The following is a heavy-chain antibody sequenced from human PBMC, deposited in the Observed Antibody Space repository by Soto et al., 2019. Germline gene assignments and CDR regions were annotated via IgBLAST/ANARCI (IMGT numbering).Heavy chain of an antibody. Sequence: ASEKVSCKASGYTFTSYGISWVRQAPGQGLEWMGWISAYNGNTNYAQKFQGWVTMTRDTSISTAYMELSRLRSDDTAVYYCARGCPNYYDSSGYNYFDYWGQGTLVTVSS. J-gene: IGHJ4*02. CDR1: GYTFTSYG. CDR3: ARGCPNYYDSSGYNYFDY. CDR2: ISAYNGNT. D-gene: IGHD3-22*01. V-gene: IGHV1-18*01.